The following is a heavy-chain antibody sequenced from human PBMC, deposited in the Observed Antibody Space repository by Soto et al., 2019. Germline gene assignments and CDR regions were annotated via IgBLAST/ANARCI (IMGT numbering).Heavy chain of an antibody. V-gene: IGHV4-39*01. CDR2: MFYSGAT. J-gene: IGHJ5*02. D-gene: IGHD2-15*01. CDR3: ARHKSGSDWLDP. CDR1: GGSISDISYC. Sequence: RSLTCTVSGGSISDISYCWGWIRQPPGKGLQWIGCMFYSGATYYNPSLKNRVTLSVDTSNNEFSLKLVSVTAPDTAVYYCARHKSGSDWLDPWGQGTLVTVSS.